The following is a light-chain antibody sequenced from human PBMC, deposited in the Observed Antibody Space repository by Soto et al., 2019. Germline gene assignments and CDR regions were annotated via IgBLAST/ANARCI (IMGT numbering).Light chain of an antibody. Sequence: LTQSPGILSLSPGEKATLSCTASQTVDTYMAWYQQRPGQPPRLLIHDTSHRASGVPARFRGSGSGTDFTLTITSLEPEDFAVYFYQQRRNWVSFGPGTRV. CDR3: QQRRNWVS. CDR1: QTVDTY. CDR2: DTS. V-gene: IGKV3-11*01. J-gene: IGKJ3*01.